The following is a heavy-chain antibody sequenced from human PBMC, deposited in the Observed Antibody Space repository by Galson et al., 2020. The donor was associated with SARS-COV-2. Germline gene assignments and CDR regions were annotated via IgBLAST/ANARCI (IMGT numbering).Heavy chain of an antibody. CDR3: ARGIYDESYHYFDY. V-gene: IGHV4-61*09. Sequence: ETSETLSLTCTVSGGSVISGNNYWSWIRQPADKGLEWIGHIFTSGSTNYYPSLKSRVTISLDTSKNQFSLRLSSVTAADTAVYYCARGIYDESYHYFDYWGQGTLVTVSS. D-gene: IGHD3-16*01. J-gene: IGHJ4*02. CDR2: IFTSGST. CDR1: GGSVISGNNY.